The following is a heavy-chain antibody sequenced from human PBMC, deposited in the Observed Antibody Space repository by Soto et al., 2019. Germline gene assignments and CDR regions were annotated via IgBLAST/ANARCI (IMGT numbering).Heavy chain of an antibody. CDR2: INPDNGNT. J-gene: IGHJ1*01. D-gene: IGHD2-21*02. CDR3: AREANCGSDCYSPAEYSQH. CDR1: GYTFTRYT. Sequence: ASVKVSCKASGYTFTRYTMNWVRQAPGQRLEWMGWINPDNGNTKSSQKFQDRVIITRDTSASTAYMDLSSLRSDDTAVYYCAREANCGSDCYSPAEYSQHWGQGTLVTVSS. V-gene: IGHV1-3*01.